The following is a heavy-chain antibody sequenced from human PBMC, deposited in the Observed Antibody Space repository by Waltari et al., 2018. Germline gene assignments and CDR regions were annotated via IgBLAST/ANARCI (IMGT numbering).Heavy chain of an antibody. Sequence: QVQLLESGPGLVKPSETLSLTCTVPGVAIDTYYWSWIRQPPGKGLEWIAYIFHTGSTNYNPSLKSRVTMSVDTSKNQFSLKLSSVTAADTAVYFCARVANSGYDDRGHFDFWGQGTLVTVSS. D-gene: IGHD5-12*01. CDR2: IFHTGST. J-gene: IGHJ4*02. CDR3: ARVANSGYDDRGHFDF. CDR1: GVAIDTYY. V-gene: IGHV4-59*01.